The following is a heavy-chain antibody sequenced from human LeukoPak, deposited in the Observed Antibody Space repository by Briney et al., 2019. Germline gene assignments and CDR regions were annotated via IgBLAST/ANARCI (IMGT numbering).Heavy chain of an antibody. D-gene: IGHD3-22*01. CDR2: IKSKSEGGTI. J-gene: IGHJ4*02. Sequence: PGGSLRLSCAASGFSFSNACMSWVRQAPGKGLEWVGRIKSKSEGGTIVYAAPVKGRFTISRDDSKSTLYVQMNSLETEDTAVYYCATEVRDSSGYLYFDYWGQGTLVTVSS. CDR1: GFSFSNAC. CDR3: ATEVRDSSGYLYFDY. V-gene: IGHV3-15*01.